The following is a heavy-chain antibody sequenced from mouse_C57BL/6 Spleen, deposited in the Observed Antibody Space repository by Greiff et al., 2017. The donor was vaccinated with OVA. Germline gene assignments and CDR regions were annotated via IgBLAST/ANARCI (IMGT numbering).Heavy chain of an antibody. CDR2: IDPETGGT. J-gene: IGHJ2*01. Sequence: VQLQQSGAELVRPGASVTLSCKASGYTFTDYEMHWVKQTPVPGLEWIGAIDPETGGTAYNQKFKGKAILTADKSSSTAYMELRSLTSEDSAVYYCTRDGPGGYFDYWGQGTTLTVSS. V-gene: IGHV1-15*01. D-gene: IGHD2-3*01. CDR3: TRDGPGGYFDY. CDR1: GYTFTDYE.